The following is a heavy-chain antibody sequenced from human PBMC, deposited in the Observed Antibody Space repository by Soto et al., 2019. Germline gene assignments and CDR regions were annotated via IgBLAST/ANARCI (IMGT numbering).Heavy chain of an antibody. J-gene: IGHJ6*02. CDR2: INPSGGST. Sequence: ASVKVSCKASGYTFTSYYMHWVRQAPGQGLEWMGIINPSGGSTSYAQKFQGRVTMTRDTSTSTVHMELSSLRSEDTAVYYCARQRLRGHIVVVTAIDYGMDVWGQGTTVTVSS. CDR3: ARQRLRGHIVVVTAIDYGMDV. D-gene: IGHD2-21*02. CDR1: GYTFTSYY. V-gene: IGHV1-46*01.